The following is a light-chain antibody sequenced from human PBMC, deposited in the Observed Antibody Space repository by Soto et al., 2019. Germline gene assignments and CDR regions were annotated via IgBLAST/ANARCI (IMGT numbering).Light chain of an antibody. CDR1: SSDVGAYDY. Sequence: QSALTQPASVSGSPGQSITISCTGASSDVGAYDYVSWYQQHPGKAPKLMIFDVSNRPSGVSNRFSGSKSGNTASLTISGLRAEDEADYYCSSYTSTSTGVFGTGTKVTVL. CDR2: DVS. V-gene: IGLV2-14*01. J-gene: IGLJ1*01. CDR3: SSYTSTSTGV.